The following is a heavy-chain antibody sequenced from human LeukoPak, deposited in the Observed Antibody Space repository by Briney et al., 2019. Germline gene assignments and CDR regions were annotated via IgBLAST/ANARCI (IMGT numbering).Heavy chain of an antibody. Sequence: GGSLRLSCAASGFTSSNSGMHWVCQAPEKGLEWVADIKCDGSEKCYVDSVKGRLTISRDNAKNSLYLQVNSLRAEDMTVYYCVRGVGSSTSCYVRAFDIWGQGTMVTVSS. J-gene: IGHJ3*02. V-gene: IGHV3-52*01. CDR3: VRGVGSSTSCYVRAFDI. CDR1: GFTSSNSG. CDR2: IKCDGSEK. D-gene: IGHD2-2*01.